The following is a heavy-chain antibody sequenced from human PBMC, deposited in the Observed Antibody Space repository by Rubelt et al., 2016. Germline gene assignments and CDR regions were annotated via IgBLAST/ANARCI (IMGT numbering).Heavy chain of an antibody. CDR3: ARQMGSYYYDSSAPYYFDY. Sequence: QVQLQESGPGLVKPSETLSLTCTVSGGSISSYYWSWIRQPPGKGLEWIGYIYYSGSTIYNPSLKGRVTISVATSKNQLSLKLSSVTAADTAVYYCARQMGSYYYDSSAPYYFDYWGQGTLVTVSS. V-gene: IGHV4-59*08. CDR2: IYYSGST. J-gene: IGHJ4*02. D-gene: IGHD3-22*01. CDR1: GGSISSYY.